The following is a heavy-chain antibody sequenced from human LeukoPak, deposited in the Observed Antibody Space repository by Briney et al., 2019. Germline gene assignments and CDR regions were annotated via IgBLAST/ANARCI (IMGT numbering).Heavy chain of an antibody. J-gene: IGHJ6*03. D-gene: IGHD6-13*01. CDR2: IHYTGST. CDR3: ARETAAYYYMDV. V-gene: IGHV4-59*01. Sequence: SETLSLTCTVSGGSISDYYWSWIRQPPGKGLELIGYIHYTGSTYYNPSLKSRVSMSVDMSKNQFSLKLTSLTAADTAVYYCARETAAYYYMDVWGKGTTVTVSS. CDR1: GGSISDYY.